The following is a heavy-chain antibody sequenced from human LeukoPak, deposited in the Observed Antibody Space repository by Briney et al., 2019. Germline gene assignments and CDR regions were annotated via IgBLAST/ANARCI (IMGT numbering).Heavy chain of an antibody. Sequence: GGSLRLSCAASGFTFSSYGMHWVRQATGSGLEWVALIWYDGSNKYYADSVKGRFTISRDNSKNTLYLQMNSLRAEDTAVYYCARNSYSSSWIDDYWGQGTLVTVSS. CDR2: IWYDGSNK. D-gene: IGHD6-13*01. V-gene: IGHV3-33*01. CDR1: GFTFSSYG. J-gene: IGHJ4*02. CDR3: ARNSYSSSWIDDY.